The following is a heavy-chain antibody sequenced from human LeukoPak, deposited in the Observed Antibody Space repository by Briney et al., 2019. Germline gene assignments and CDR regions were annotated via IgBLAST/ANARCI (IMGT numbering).Heavy chain of an antibody. CDR3: AHRRDSSGYQYRWWFAP. D-gene: IGHD3-22*01. CDR2: INWDDQK. CDR1: GFSLTTRGVG. J-gene: IGHJ5*02. Sequence: SGPTLVNPPQTLTLTCTFSGFSLTTRGVGVGWIRQPPGKALEWLALINWDDQKVYSPSLQSRLSITKDTSKNQVVLTMTNVDPVDTATYYCAHRRDSSGYQYRWWFAPWGQGTLVTVSS. V-gene: IGHV2-5*02.